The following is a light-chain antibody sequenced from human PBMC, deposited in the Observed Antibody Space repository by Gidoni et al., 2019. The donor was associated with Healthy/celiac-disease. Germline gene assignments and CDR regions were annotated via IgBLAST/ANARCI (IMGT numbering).Light chain of an antibody. CDR3: QQYGSSPWT. CDR2: GAS. Sequence: EIVLTQSPGTLSLSPGERATLSCRASQSVSSSYLAWYQQKPCQAPRLLIYGASSRATGIPDFTLTISRLEPEDFAVYYCQQYGSSPWTFGPXTKVDIK. V-gene: IGKV3-20*01. J-gene: IGKJ3*01. CDR1: QSVSSSY.